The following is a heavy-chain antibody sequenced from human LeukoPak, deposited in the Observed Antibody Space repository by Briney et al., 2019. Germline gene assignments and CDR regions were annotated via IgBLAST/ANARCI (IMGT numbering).Heavy chain of an antibody. V-gene: IGHV3-33*06. Sequence: PGGSLRLSCAASGFTFSSYGMHWVRQAPGKGLEWVAVIWYDGSNKYYADSVKGRFTISRDNSKNTLYLQMNSLRGEDTAVYYCAKLTRGYCSSTACPNWFDPWDQGTLVTVSS. D-gene: IGHD2-2*01. J-gene: IGHJ5*02. CDR2: IWYDGSNK. CDR3: AKLTRGYCSSTACPNWFDP. CDR1: GFTFSSYG.